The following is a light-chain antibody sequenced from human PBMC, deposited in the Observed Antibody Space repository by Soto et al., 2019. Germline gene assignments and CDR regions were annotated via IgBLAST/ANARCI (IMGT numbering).Light chain of an antibody. J-gene: IGLJ1*01. Sequence: QSVLTQPPSASGSPGQSVTISCTGTSSDFGGYNYVSWYQQHPGKAPKLMIYEVSKRPSGVPDRFSGSKSDNTASLTVSGLQAEDEADYYCSSYAGSNNFGVFGTGTKVTV. CDR2: EVS. CDR3: SSYAGSNNFGV. V-gene: IGLV2-8*01. CDR1: SSDFGGYNY.